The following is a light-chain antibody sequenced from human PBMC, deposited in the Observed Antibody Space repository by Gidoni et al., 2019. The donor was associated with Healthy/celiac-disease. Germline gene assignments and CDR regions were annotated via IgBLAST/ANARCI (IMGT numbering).Light chain of an antibody. CDR1: QSVLYSSNNKNY. V-gene: IGKV4-1*01. CDR2: WAS. J-gene: IGKJ1*01. Sequence: DIVMTQSPDSLAVSLGERATINCKSSQSVLYSSNNKNYLAWYQQKPGQPPKLLIYWASTRESGVTDRFSGSGSGTDFTLTISSLQAEDVAVYYCQQYDSTPSFGQGTKVEIK. CDR3: QQYDSTPS.